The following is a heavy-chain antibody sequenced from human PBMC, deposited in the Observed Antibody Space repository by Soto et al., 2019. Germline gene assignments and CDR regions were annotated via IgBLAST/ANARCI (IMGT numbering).Heavy chain of an antibody. CDR2: IYYRGTT. CDR3: ARASVAVAGTDFDY. Sequence: SETLSLTCTVSGGSISSTASYWGWIRQPPGKGLEWIGNIYYRGTTYYNPSLKSRVTISVDTSKNQFSLKMASVTAADTAVYYCARASVAVAGTDFDYWGQGTLVTVSS. J-gene: IGHJ4*02. CDR1: GGSISSTASY. D-gene: IGHD6-19*01. V-gene: IGHV4-39*01.